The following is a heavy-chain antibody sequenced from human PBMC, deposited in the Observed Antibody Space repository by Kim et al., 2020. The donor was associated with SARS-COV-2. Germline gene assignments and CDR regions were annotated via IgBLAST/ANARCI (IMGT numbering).Heavy chain of an antibody. CDR3: PKGGWGWVWDY. V-gene: IGHV3-23*01. D-gene: IGHD2-21*01. J-gene: IGHJ4*02. CDR2: IDGSDGTT. CDR1: GFTFFGHA. Sequence: GGSLRLSCTTSGFTFFGHAMSWVRQAPGKGLEWVSSIDGSDGTTYYVDSVKGRFSISRDDSKNTLSLQMSALRADDTAAYYCPKGGWGWVWDYWGQGTL.